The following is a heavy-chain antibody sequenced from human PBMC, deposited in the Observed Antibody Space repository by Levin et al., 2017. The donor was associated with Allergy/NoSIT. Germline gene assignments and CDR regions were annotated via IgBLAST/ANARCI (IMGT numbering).Heavy chain of an antibody. V-gene: IGHV3-33*01. Sequence: PGGSLRLSCAASGFTFSSFGIHWVRQAPGKGLEWVALIWYDGSNKYYADSVKGRFTISRDNPKNTLYLQVNSLRAEDTAVYYCARGAAAGTYHYYYYMDVWGKGTTVTVSS. CDR2: IWYDGSNK. CDR3: ARGAAAGTYHYYYYMDV. J-gene: IGHJ6*03. D-gene: IGHD6-13*01. CDR1: GFTFSSFG.